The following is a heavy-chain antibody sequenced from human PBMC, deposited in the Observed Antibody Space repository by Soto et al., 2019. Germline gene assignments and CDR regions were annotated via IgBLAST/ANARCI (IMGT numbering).Heavy chain of an antibody. V-gene: IGHV1-46*03. CDR3: ARDRGYCSGGSCPLRY. Sequence: ASVKVSCKASGYTFTSYYMHWVRQAPGQGLEWMGIINPSGGSTSYAQKFQGRVTMTRDTSTSTVYMELSSLRSEDTAVYYCARDRGYCSGGSCPLRYWGQGIRVTVSS. CDR2: INPSGGST. J-gene: IGHJ4*02. D-gene: IGHD2-15*01. CDR1: GYTFTSYY.